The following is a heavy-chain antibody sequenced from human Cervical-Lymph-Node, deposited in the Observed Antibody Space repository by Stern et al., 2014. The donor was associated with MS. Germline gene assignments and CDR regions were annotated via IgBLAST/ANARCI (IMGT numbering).Heavy chain of an antibody. CDR2: IYYSGST. CDR3: ARVVGDPQFYYGMDV. J-gene: IGHJ6*02. CDR1: GGFVWNYW. Sequence: QVQLQESGPGLVKPSETLSLTCTVSGGFVWNYWWSWIRQPPGKGLERVGHIYYSGSTNYNPSLKSRVTMSVDTSRDQFSLKLTSVTSADTAMYYCARVVGDPQFYYGMDVWGQGTTVTVSS. V-gene: IGHV4-59*02. D-gene: IGHD3-16*01.